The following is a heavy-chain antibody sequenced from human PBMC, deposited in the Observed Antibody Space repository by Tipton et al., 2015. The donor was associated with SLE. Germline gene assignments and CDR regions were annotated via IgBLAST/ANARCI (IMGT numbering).Heavy chain of an antibody. V-gene: IGHV1-69*05. Sequence: QLVQSGAEVKKPGSSVQVSCKASGGTFSRYAISWVRQAPGQGLEWMGGIIPSFGTTNYAQKFQGRVTITTDDSTIIVYMELSSLRSEETAVYYCAREGQQVGCGLDYWGQGTLVTVAS. CDR2: IIPSFGTT. CDR3: AREGQQVGCGLDY. D-gene: IGHD6-13*01. J-gene: IGHJ4*02. CDR1: GGTFSRYA.